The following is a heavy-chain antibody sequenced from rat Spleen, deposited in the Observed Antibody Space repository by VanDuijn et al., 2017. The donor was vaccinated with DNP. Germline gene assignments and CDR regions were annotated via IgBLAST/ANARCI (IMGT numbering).Heavy chain of an antibody. CDR1: GFTFSYYG. D-gene: IGHD4-3*01. Sequence: EVYLVESGGGLVQPGRSLKLSCAASGFTFSYYGMAWVRQAPTKGLEWVATITYDGSITYYRDSVKGRFTISRDNAQNTLYLQMSKLGSEDTAIYYCVREAFGVDYWGQGVMVTVSS. CDR2: ITYDGSIT. J-gene: IGHJ2*01. V-gene: IGHV5-29*01. CDR3: VREAFGVDY.